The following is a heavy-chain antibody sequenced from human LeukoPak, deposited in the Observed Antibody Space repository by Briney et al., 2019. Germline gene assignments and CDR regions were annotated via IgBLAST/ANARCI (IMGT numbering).Heavy chain of an antibody. CDR3: ARDHQPTYGADDAFDI. J-gene: IGHJ3*02. D-gene: IGHD4-17*01. CDR1: GFTFSSYG. V-gene: IGHV3-30*03. CDR2: ISYDGSNK. Sequence: QAGGSLRLSCAASGFTFSSYGMHWVRQAPGKGLEWVAVISYDGSNKYYADSVKGRFTISRDNAKNSLYLQMNSLRAEDTAVYYCARDHQPTYGADDAFDIWGQGTMVTVSS.